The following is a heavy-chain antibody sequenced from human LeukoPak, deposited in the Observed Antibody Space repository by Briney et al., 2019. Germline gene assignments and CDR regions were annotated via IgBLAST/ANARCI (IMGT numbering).Heavy chain of an antibody. J-gene: IGHJ4*02. Sequence: PSETLSLTCTVSGGSISSYYWSWIRRPPGKGLEWIGYIYYGGSTNYNPSLKSRVTISVDTSKNQFSLKLSSVTAADTAVYYCARGGIAVAGTHFSFDYWGQGTLVTVSS. CDR1: GGSISSYY. D-gene: IGHD6-19*01. CDR2: IYYGGST. V-gene: IGHV4-59*12. CDR3: ARGGIAVAGTHFSFDY.